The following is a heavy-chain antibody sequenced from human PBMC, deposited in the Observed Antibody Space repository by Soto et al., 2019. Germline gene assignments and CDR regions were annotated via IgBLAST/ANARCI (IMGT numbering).Heavy chain of an antibody. J-gene: IGHJ5*02. CDR1: GGSISSYY. CDR2: IYYSGST. V-gene: IGHV4-59*01. Sequence: SETLSLTCTVSGGSISSYYWSWIRQPPGKGLEWIGYIYYSGSTNYNPSLKSRVTISVDTSKNQFSLKLSSVTAADTAVYYCARAREASYDFWSGYNNWFDPWGQGTLVTVSS. CDR3: ARAREASYDFWSGYNNWFDP. D-gene: IGHD3-3*01.